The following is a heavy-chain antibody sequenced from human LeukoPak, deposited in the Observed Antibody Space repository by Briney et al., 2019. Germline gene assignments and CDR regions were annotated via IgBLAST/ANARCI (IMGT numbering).Heavy chain of an antibody. CDR2: ISSSSSTI. CDR3: ARARASGRSGFDY. D-gene: IGHD2-15*01. J-gene: IGHJ4*02. V-gene: IGHV3-48*02. Sequence: GGSLRLSCVASGLTGSSYSRNWVRQAPGKGLEWVSYISSSSSTIYYADSVKGRFTISRDNAKNSLDLQMNSLRDEDTAVYYCARARASGRSGFDYWGQGTLVTVSS. CDR1: GLTGSSYS.